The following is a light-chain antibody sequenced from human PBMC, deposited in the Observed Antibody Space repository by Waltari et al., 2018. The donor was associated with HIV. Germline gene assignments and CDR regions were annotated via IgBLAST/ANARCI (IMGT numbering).Light chain of an antibody. V-gene: IGLV1-44*01. Sequence: QSVLTQPPSASGTPGQRVTISCSGSSSNIGSNTVNWCQQLPGTAPKLLIYSNNQRPSGVPDLFSGSKSGTSASLAISGLQSEDEADYYCAAWDDSLNGVVFGGGTKLTVL. CDR1: SSNIGSNT. J-gene: IGLJ2*01. CDR3: AAWDDSLNGVV. CDR2: SNN.